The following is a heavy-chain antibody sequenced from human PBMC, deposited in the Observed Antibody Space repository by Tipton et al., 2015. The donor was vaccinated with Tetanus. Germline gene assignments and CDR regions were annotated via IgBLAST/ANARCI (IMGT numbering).Heavy chain of an antibody. Sequence: SLRLSCAASGFTVSSNYMNWVRQAPGKGLEWFSVIYSGGSTYYADSVKGRCTISRDNSKNTLYIQMNSLRVEDTAVYYCSRARGVVVSGGEFWGQGPLFPVSS. D-gene: IGHD2-2*01. J-gene: IGHJ4*02. CDR1: GFTVSSNY. CDR2: IYSGGST. V-gene: IGHV3-66*01. CDR3: SRARGVVVSGGEF.